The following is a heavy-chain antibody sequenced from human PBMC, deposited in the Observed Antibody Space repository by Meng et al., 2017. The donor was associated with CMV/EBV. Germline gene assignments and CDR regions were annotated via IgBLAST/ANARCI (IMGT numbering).Heavy chain of an antibody. D-gene: IGHD3/OR15-3a*01. J-gene: IGHJ4*02. CDR1: GFPFRDYS. CDR3: ASDRTGYPFDY. V-gene: IGHV3-11*05. CDR2: ISSSSSYT. Sequence: QWQRVGSVESFAQPRGSLRLSCAASGFPFRDYSISWIRQAPGKGLEWVSYISSSSSYTNYADSVKGRFTISRDNAKNSLYLQMNSLRAEDTAVYYCASDRTGYPFDYWGQGTLVTVSS.